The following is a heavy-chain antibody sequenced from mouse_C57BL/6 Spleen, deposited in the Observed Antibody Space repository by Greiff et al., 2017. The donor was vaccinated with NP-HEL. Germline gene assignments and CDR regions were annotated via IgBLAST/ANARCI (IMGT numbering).Heavy chain of an antibody. CDR3: VGEPYGSSYVGGYFGV. CDR1: GFTFNTYA. J-gene: IGHJ1*03. D-gene: IGHD1-1*01. CDR2: IRSKSSNYAT. Sequence: EVKVVESGGGLVQPKGSLKLSCAASGFTFNTYAMHWVRQAPGKGLEWVARIRSKSSNYATYYADSVKDRFTISRDDSQSMLYLQMNNLKTDDTAMYYCVGEPYGSSYVGGYFGVWGTGATVTVSS. V-gene: IGHV10-3*01.